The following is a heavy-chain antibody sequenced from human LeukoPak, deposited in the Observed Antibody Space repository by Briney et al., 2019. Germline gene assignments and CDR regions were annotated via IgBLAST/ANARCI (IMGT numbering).Heavy chain of an antibody. CDR2: ISSSGSTI. J-gene: IGHJ4*02. CDR3: AREMKMAPFDY. D-gene: IGHD5-24*01. CDR1: GFTFSSYE. Sequence: GGSLRLSCAASGFTFSSYEMNWVRQAPGKGLEWVSYISSSGSTIYYADSVKGRFTISRDNAKNSLCLQMNSLRAEDTAVYYCAREMKMAPFDYWGQGTLVTVSS. V-gene: IGHV3-48*03.